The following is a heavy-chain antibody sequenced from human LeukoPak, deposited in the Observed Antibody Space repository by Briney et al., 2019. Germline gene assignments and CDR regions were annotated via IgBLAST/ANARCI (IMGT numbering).Heavy chain of an antibody. D-gene: IGHD6-13*01. J-gene: IGHJ6*02. Sequence: ASVKVSCKVSGYTLTELCMHWVRQAPGKGLEWMGGFDPEDGETIYAQKFQGRVTMTEDTSTDTAYMELSSLRSEDTAVYYCATGYEKAGYSSSWSDGMDVWGQGTTVTVSS. V-gene: IGHV1-24*01. CDR2: FDPEDGET. CDR3: ATGYEKAGYSSSWSDGMDV. CDR1: GYTLTELC.